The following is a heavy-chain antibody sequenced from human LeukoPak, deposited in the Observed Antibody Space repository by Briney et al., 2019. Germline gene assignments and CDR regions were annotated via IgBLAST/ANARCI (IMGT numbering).Heavy chain of an antibody. D-gene: IGHD3-22*01. J-gene: IGHJ6*02. CDR3: ARMPYYYDSSGLTYYYYGMDV. V-gene: IGHV4-61*01. CDR1: GDSVSSSYY. Sequence: SETLSLTCTVSGDSVSSSYYWSWIRQPPGQGLEWIGYMYHSGSTNYNPSLKSRVTISVDTSKNQFSLKLSSVTAADTAVYYCARMPYYYDSSGLTYYYYGMDVWGQGTTVTVSS. CDR2: MYHSGST.